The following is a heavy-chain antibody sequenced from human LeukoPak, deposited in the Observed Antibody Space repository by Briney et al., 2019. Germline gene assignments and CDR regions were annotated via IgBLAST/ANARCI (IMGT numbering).Heavy chain of an antibody. D-gene: IGHD3-9*01. CDR3: ARIPLFTIPFDY. CDR1: GFTFSIYA. V-gene: IGHV3-23*01. CDR2: IRDSGDNT. J-gene: IGHJ4*02. Sequence: GGSLRLSCAASGFTFSIYAMSWVRQAPGKGLEWVSVIRDSGDNTYYADAVKGRFTISRDNSKKTLHLQMNSLRAEDTAVYYCARIPLFTIPFDYWGQGTLVTVSS.